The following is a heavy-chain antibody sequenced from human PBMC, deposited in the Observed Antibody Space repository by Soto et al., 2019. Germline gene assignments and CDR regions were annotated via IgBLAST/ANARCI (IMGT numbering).Heavy chain of an antibody. CDR3: AHRPGFSQSFDY. V-gene: IGHV2-5*02. D-gene: IGHD6-25*01. Sequence: QITLQESGPTLVKPTQTLTLTCTFSGFSLSTYGVGVAWVRQPPGKALEWLALVYWDDDKRYSASLETRLTVTKDTSKNRVVLTMTNMDPVDTGRYYCAHRPGFSQSFDYWGQGSLVTVSS. CDR2: VYWDDDK. CDR1: GFSLSTYGVG. J-gene: IGHJ4*02.